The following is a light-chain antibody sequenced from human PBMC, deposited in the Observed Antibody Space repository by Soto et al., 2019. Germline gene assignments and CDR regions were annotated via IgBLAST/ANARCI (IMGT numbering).Light chain of an antibody. V-gene: IGLV2-23*01. J-gene: IGLJ2*01. Sequence: QSALTQPASVSGSPGQSITISCTGTSSDVGGYNYVSWYQQHPGNAPKLMIYEGSKRPSGVSNRFSGSKSGNRASLTISGLQAEDEADYYCCSYAGSSTSQVVFGAGTKLTVL. CDR2: EGS. CDR1: SSDVGGYNY. CDR3: CSYAGSSTSQVV.